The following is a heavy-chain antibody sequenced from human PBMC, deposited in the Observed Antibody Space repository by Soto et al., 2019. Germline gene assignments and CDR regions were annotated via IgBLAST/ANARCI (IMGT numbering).Heavy chain of an antibody. CDR2: IDPSDSYT. CDR1: GYSFTRYW. J-gene: IGHJ5*02. D-gene: IGHD6-13*01. V-gene: IGHV5-10-1*01. CDR3: ARRHSSSSAFDP. Sequence: GESLKISCKGSGYSFTRYWSSWGRQMPGKGLEWSGRIDPSDSYTNYSPSFQGHVTISADKSISTAYLQWSSLKASDTAMYYCARRHSSSSAFDPWGQGTLVTVSS.